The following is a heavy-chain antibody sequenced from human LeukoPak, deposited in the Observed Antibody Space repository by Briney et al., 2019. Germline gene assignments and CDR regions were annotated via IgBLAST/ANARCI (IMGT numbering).Heavy chain of an antibody. CDR1: VYTFTTYD. CDR3: SRGIRVPHKDRFGVVILKGLYYFDS. D-gene: IGHD3-3*01. V-gene: IGHV1-8*01. J-gene: IGHJ4*02. Sequence: ASVTVSFTAYVYTFTTYDIHWVRQAPGQGLEWMGWMDPNSDDTDYTQKFSGRVTRTKNTSVTTAYMELRSLRSEDTAVYYCSRGIRVPHKDRFGVVILKGLYYFDSWGQGALVTVSS. CDR2: MDPNSDDT.